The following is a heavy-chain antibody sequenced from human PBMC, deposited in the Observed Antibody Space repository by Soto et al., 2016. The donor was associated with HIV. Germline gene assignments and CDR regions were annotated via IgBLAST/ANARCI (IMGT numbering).Heavy chain of an antibody. D-gene: IGHD2-15*01. V-gene: IGHV3-15*01. Sequence: EVQLVESGGGLVKPGGSLRLSCAASGFTFSNAWMSWVRQAPGKGLEWVGRIKSKTDGGTTDYAAPVKGRFTISRDDSKNTLYLQMNSLKTEDTAVYYCTTNLGEVVVVSSWGQGTLVTVSS. CDR1: GFTFSNAW. CDR3: TTNLGEVVVVSS. J-gene: IGHJ5*02. CDR2: IKSKTDGGTT.